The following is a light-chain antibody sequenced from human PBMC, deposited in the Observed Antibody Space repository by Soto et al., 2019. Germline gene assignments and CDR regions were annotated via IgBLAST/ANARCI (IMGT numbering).Light chain of an antibody. V-gene: IGLV1-40*01. CDR2: GKN. Sequence: QSVLTQPPSVPGAPGQRVTILCTGSSSNIGATYDVHWYQQIPGTAPKLLIYGKNNRPSGVPDRFSGSKSGTSASLAITGLQAEDEADYYCQSYDSGLSGVVFGGGTKLTVL. CDR3: QSYDSGLSGVV. J-gene: IGLJ3*02. CDR1: SSNIGATYD.